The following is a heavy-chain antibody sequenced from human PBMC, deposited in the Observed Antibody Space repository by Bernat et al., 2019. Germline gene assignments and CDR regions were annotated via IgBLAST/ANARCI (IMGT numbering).Heavy chain of an antibody. CDR1: GFTFSSYA. J-gene: IGHJ4*02. CDR3: AREGGLTGTTGFEY. D-gene: IGHD1-7*01. V-gene: IGHV3-23*01. CDR2: ISGSGEGT. Sequence: EVQLLESGGGLVQPGGSLRLSCAASGFTFSSYAMSWVRQAPGKGLEWVSAISGSGEGTYYADSVKGRFTISRDYSKNTLYLRMNHLRAEDTAVYYCAREGGLTGTTGFEYWGQGTLVTVSS.